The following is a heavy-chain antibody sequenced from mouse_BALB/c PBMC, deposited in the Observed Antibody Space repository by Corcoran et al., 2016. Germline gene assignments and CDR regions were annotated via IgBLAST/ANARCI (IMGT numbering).Heavy chain of an antibody. CDR3: ARISAY. Sequence: EVQLQQSGAELVKPGASVKLSCTVSGFNIKDTYMHWVKQRPEQGLEWIGRIDPANVNTKYDPKFPGKATITADTSSNTAYLQVSSLTSEDTAVYYCARISAYWGQGTLVTVSA. CDR2: IDPANVNT. J-gene: IGHJ3*01. V-gene: IGHV14-3*02. CDR1: GFNIKDTY.